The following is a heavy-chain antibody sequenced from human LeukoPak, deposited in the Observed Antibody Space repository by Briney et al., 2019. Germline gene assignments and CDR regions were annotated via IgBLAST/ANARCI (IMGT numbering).Heavy chain of an antibody. CDR2: IYYSGST. D-gene: IGHD3-9*01. J-gene: IGHJ4*02. CDR3: ARGFPLRYFDWTPFDY. CDR1: GGSFSGYY. Sequence: SETLSLTCAVYGGSFSGYYWSWIRQPPGKGLEWIGYIYYSGSTNYNPSLKSRVTISVDTSKNQFSLKLSSVTAADTAVYYCARGFPLRYFDWTPFDYWGQGTLVTVSS. V-gene: IGHV4-59*01.